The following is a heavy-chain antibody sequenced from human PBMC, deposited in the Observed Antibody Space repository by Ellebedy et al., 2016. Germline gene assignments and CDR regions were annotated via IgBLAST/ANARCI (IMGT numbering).Heavy chain of an antibody. J-gene: IGHJ4*02. D-gene: IGHD3-22*01. V-gene: IGHV4-34*01. Sequence: GSLRLXXAVYGGSFSGYYWSWIRQPPGKGLEWIGEINHSGSTNYNPSLKSRVTISVDTSKNQFSLKLSSVTAADTAVYYCARKGVGSSGYFRYWGQGTLVTVSS. CDR1: GGSFSGYY. CDR2: INHSGST. CDR3: ARKGVGSSGYFRY.